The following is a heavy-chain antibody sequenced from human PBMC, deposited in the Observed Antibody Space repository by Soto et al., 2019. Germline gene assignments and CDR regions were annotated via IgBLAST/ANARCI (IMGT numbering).Heavy chain of an antibody. CDR3: AKDRTPYGATTGPYFDY. V-gene: IGHV3-23*01. J-gene: IGHJ4*02. CDR2: ISGSGGST. Sequence: EVQLLESGGGLVQPGGSLRLSCAASGFTFSSYAMSWVRQAPGKGLEWVSAISGSGGSTYYADSVKGRFTISRDNSKNTLYLQMNSLRAEDTAVYYCAKDRTPYGATTGPYFDYWGQGTLVTVSS. CDR1: GFTFSSYA. D-gene: IGHD4-17*01.